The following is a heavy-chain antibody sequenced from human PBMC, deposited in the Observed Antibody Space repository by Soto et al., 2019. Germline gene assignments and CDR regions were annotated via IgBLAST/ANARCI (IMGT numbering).Heavy chain of an antibody. J-gene: IGHJ6*02. Sequence: QVQLVESGGGLVKPGGSLRLSCADSGFTFSDYYMSWIRQAPGKGLEWVSYISSSGSTIYYADSVKGRFTISRDNAKNSLYLQMNSLRAEDTAVYYCAREPWSGNNRSYYGMDVCGQGTTVTVSS. CDR3: AREPWSGNNRSYYGMDV. CDR1: GFTFSDYY. D-gene: IGHD3-3*01. V-gene: IGHV3-11*01. CDR2: ISSSGSTI.